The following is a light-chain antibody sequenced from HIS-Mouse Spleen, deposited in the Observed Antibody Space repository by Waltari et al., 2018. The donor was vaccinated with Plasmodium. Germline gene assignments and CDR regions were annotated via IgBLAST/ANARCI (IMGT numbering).Light chain of an antibody. V-gene: IGKV3-15*01. Sequence: EIVMTQSPATPSVSPGERATLSCRASQIVSSNLAWYQQKPGQAPRLLIYGASTRATGIPARFSGSGSGTEFTLTISSLQSEDFAVYYCQQYNNWSFTFGPGTKVDIK. CDR3: QQYNNWSFT. CDR2: GAS. CDR1: QIVSSN. J-gene: IGKJ3*01.